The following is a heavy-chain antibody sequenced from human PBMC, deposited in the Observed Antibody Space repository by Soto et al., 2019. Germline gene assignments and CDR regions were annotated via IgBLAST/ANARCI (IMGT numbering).Heavy chain of an antibody. CDR1: GFPFRTYA. CDR2: ISYDGDNK. J-gene: IGHJ6*02. D-gene: IGHD3-16*01. V-gene: IGHV3-30-3*01. CDR3: ERPWGQLSTYYYVMDT. Sequence: QVQLVESGGGVVQPGRSLTLSCAASGFPFRTYAMHWVRQAPGTGLEWVATISYDGDNKYYTDSVKGPFTISRDNSKNTLYLQVNSLRPDDTAVYDCERPWGQLSTYYYVMDTGGQGTTVTVSS.